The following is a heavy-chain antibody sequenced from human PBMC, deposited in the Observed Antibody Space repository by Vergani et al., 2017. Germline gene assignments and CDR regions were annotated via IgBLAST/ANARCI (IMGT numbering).Heavy chain of an antibody. CDR2: INPNSGST. J-gene: IGHJ4*02. CDR3: AXVGTSSNRDYFDY. D-gene: IGHD2-2*01. CDR1: GYTFTDYF. Sequence: QVQLVQSGAEVKKPGASVEVSCKASGYTFTDYFMHWVRQAPGQGLEWMGWINPNSGSTNYAQKFQGRVTMTRDTSISTAYMEQSNLRSDDTAVYYCAXVGTSSNRDYFDYWGQGTLVTVSS. V-gene: IGHV1-2*02.